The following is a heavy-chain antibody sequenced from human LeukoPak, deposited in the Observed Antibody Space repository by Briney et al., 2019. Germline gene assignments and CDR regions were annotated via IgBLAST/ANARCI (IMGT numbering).Heavy chain of an antibody. V-gene: IGHV4-38-2*02. CDR3: ARDVQYYYDGNNWFDP. CDR1: GYSLRSGYF. Sequence: PSETLSLTCTVSGYSLRSGYFWGWIRQPPGKGLEWIGSIDHSGSTYYNPSLKTRVTISVGTSNNQFSLKLSSVTAADTAVYFCARDVQYYYDGNNWFDPWGQGTLVTVSS. J-gene: IGHJ5*02. D-gene: IGHD3-22*01. CDR2: IDHSGST.